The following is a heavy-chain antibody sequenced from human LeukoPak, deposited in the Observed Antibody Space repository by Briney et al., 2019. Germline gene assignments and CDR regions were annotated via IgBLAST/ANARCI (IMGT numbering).Heavy chain of an antibody. D-gene: IGHD6-13*01. CDR2: IIPIFGTA. J-gene: IGHJ3*02. V-gene: IGHV1-69*05. CDR1: GGTFSSYA. Sequence: ASVKVSCKASGGTFSSYAISWVRQAPGQGLEWMGGIIPIFGTANYAQKFQGRVTMITDTYTSTAYMELRSLRSDDTAVYYCARDRDSSSWYDAFDIWGQGTMVTVSS. CDR3: ARDRDSSSWYDAFDI.